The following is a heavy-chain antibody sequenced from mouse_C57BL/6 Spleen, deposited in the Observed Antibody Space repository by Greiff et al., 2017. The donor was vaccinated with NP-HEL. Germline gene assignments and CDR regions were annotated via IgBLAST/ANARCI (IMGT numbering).Heavy chain of an antibody. V-gene: IGHV1-53*01. CDR1: GYTFTSYW. Sequence: VQLQQPGTELVKPGASVKLSCKASGYTFTSYWMHWVKQRPGQGLEWIGNINPSNGGTNYNEKFKSKATLTVDKSSSTAYMQLSSLTSEDSAVYYCARNGYYADYAMDYWGQGTTVTVSS. J-gene: IGHJ4*01. D-gene: IGHD2-3*01. CDR2: INPSNGGT. CDR3: ARNGYYADYAMDY.